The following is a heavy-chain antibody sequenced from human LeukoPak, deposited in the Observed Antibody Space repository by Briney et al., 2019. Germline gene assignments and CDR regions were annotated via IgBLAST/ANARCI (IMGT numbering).Heavy chain of an antibody. CDR2: IHYSGST. J-gene: IGHJ5*02. V-gene: IGHV4-59*01. Sequence: SETLSLTCTVSGGSISSYYWSWIRQPPGKGLEWIGYIHYSGSTNYNPSLKSRATISVDTSKNQFSLKLSSVTAADTAVYYCARVATYCSSSSCSRLDWFDPWGQGTLVTVSS. D-gene: IGHD2-2*01. CDR3: ARVATYCSSSSCSRLDWFDP. CDR1: GGSISSYY.